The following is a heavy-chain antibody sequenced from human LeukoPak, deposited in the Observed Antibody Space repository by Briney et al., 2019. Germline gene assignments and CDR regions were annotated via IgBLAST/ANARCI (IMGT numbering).Heavy chain of an antibody. V-gene: IGHV4-59*01. D-gene: IGHD6-13*01. Sequence: SETLSLTCTVSGGSISNYFWSWIRQPPGKGLECIGYIYYSDSTNYNPSLKSRVTVSVDTSKNQFSLKLSSVTAADTAVYYCARGRSSSVVWFDPWGQGTLATVS. CDR1: GGSISNYF. CDR3: ARGRSSSVVWFDP. J-gene: IGHJ5*02. CDR2: IYYSDST.